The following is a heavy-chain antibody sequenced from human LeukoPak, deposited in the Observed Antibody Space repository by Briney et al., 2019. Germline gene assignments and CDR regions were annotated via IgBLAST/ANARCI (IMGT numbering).Heavy chain of an antibody. D-gene: IGHD2-2*01. CDR1: GYTFTSYD. Sequence: ASVKVSCKASGYTFTSYDINWVRQATGQGLEWMGLMNPNSGKTDYAHDFLGRVTMTRNHSISKAYVELSSLRSEGTAVYYCARGGVYCSSTSCYEHWFDPWGQGTLVTVSS. V-gene: IGHV1-8*01. J-gene: IGHJ5*02. CDR2: MNPNSGKT. CDR3: ARGGVYCSSTSCYEHWFDP.